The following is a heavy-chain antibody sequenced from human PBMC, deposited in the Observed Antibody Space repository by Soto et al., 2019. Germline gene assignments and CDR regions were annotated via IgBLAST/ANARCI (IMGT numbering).Heavy chain of an antibody. Sequence: AGGSLRLSCAASGFTFSDYYVSWIRQAPGKGLEWVSYISSSGSTIYYADSVKGRFTISRDNAKNSLYLQMNSLRAEDTAVYYCAREGRNGSGSYYAPSYYYGMDVWGQGTTVTVSS. CDR1: GFTFSDYY. D-gene: IGHD3-10*01. V-gene: IGHV3-11*01. CDR2: ISSSGSTI. J-gene: IGHJ6*02. CDR3: AREGRNGSGSYYAPSYYYGMDV.